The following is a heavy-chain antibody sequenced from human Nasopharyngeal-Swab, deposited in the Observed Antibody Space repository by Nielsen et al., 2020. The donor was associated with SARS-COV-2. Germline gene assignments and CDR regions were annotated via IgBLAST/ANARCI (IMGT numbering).Heavy chain of an antibody. J-gene: IGHJ4*02. Sequence: VRQAPGTGLEWIGEIYHSGSTNYNPSLKSRVTISVDKSKNQFSLKLSSVTAADTAVYYCARVRGIAAAGIIHYFDYWGQGTLVTVSS. CDR2: IYHSGST. CDR3: ARVRGIAAAGIIHYFDY. D-gene: IGHD6-13*01. V-gene: IGHV4-4*02.